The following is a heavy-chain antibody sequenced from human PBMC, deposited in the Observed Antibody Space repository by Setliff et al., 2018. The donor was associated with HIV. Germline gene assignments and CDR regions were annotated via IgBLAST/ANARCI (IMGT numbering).Heavy chain of an antibody. V-gene: IGHV4-39*07. D-gene: IGHD5-12*01. CDR2: IYYSGST. J-gene: IGHJ2*01. Sequence: SETLSLTCTVSGGSISSNNYFWGWIRQPPEKGLEWIGSIYYSGSTYYNPSLKSRVTISIDTSRNQFSLRLSSVTAADTAVYYCAGSGDMATFYWYFDLWGRGTLVTVSS. CDR3: AGSGDMATFYWYFDL. CDR1: GGSISSNNYF.